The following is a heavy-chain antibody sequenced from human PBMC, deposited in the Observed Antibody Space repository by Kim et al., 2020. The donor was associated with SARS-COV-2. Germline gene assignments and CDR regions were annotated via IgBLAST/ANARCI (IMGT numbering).Heavy chain of an antibody. CDR3: ARLPPHYYDSSGYSKAWFDP. V-gene: IGHV4-34*01. D-gene: IGHD3-22*01. CDR1: GGSFSGYY. Sequence: SETLSLTCAVYGGSFSGYYWSWIRQPPGKGLEWIGEINHSGSTNYNPSLKSRVTISVDTSKNQFSLKLSSVTAADTAVYYCARLPPHYYDSSGYSKAWFDPRGQGTLVTVSS. J-gene: IGHJ5*02. CDR2: INHSGST.